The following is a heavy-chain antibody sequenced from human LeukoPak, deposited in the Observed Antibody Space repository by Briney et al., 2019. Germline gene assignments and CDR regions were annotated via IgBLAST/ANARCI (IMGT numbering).Heavy chain of an antibody. D-gene: IGHD3-16*01. CDR3: ARHFRDYDYTTYYGTFWFDP. Sequence: GESLKISCKGSGYSFTSYWIGWVRQMPGKGLEWMGIIYPGDSDTRYSPSFQGQVTISADKSISTAYLQWSSLKASDTAMYYCARHFRDYDYTTYYGTFWFDPWGQGTLGTGSS. V-gene: IGHV5-51*01. CDR2: IYPGDSDT. CDR1: GYSFTSYW. J-gene: IGHJ5*02.